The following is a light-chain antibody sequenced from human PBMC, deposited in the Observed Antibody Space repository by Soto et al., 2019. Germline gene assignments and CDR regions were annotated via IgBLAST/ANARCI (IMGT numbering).Light chain of an antibody. CDR1: ESISSF. CDR3: QQTYYTPRT. J-gene: IGKJ1*01. V-gene: IGKV1-39*01. Sequence: DIQMTQSPYSLSSSVGDRVAITCRASESISSFLNWYQQKPGKAPKLLIYAASRLQSGVPSRFSGRGSGTDFTLTISSLQPEDFATYYCQQTYYTPRTFGQGTRVEIK. CDR2: AAS.